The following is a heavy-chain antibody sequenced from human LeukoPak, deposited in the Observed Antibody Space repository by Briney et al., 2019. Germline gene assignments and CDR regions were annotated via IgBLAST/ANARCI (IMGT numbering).Heavy chain of an antibody. CDR3: ARGPAKRYSSGWYEDY. V-gene: IGHV1-2*02. CDR1: GYTFTGYY. Sequence: ASVKVSCKASGYTFTGYYMHWVRQAPGRGLEWMGWINPNSGGTNYAQKFQGRVTMTRDTSISTAYMELSRLRSDDTAVYYCARGPAKRYSSGWYEDYWGQGTLVTVSS. J-gene: IGHJ4*02. CDR2: INPNSGGT. D-gene: IGHD6-19*01.